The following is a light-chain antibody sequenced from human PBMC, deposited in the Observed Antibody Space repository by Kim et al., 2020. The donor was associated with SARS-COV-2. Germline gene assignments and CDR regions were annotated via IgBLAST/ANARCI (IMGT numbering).Light chain of an antibody. CDR2: RNN. CDR3: SAWDSSLSAWV. CDR1: SNNVGNQG. Sequence: QTATLTCTGNSNNVGNQGAAWLQQHQGHPPKPLSYRNNNRPSGISERLSASRSGSTASLTITGLQPEDEADYYCSAWDSSLSAWVFGGGTQLTVL. V-gene: IGLV10-54*01. J-gene: IGLJ3*02.